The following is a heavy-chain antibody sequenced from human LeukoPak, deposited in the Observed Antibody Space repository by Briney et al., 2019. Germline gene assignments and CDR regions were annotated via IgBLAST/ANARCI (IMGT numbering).Heavy chain of an antibody. CDR3: AVWSGELPLYYYYGMDV. CDR1: GYTFTSYD. Sequence: GASVKVSCKASGYTFTSYDINWVRQATGQGLEWMGWMNPNSGNTGYAQKFQGRVTMTRNTSISTAYMELSSLRSEDTAVYYCAVWSGELPLYYYYGMDVWGQGTTVTVSS. V-gene: IGHV1-8*01. CDR2: MNPNSGNT. J-gene: IGHJ6*02. D-gene: IGHD3-10*01.